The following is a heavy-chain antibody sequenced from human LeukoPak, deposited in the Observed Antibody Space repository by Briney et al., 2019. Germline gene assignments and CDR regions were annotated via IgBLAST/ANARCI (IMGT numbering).Heavy chain of an antibody. CDR2: GTS. V-gene: IGHV4-39*07. D-gene: IGHD3-10*01. CDR1: GGSISTSYY. Sequence: SETLSLTCTVSGGSISTSYYWGWVRQAPGKGLEWIGSGTSYYNPSLKSRVTISVDTSKNQFSLKLSSVTAADTAVYYCAHYGSGRVFGYWGQGTLVTVSS. CDR3: AHYGSGRVFGY. J-gene: IGHJ4*02.